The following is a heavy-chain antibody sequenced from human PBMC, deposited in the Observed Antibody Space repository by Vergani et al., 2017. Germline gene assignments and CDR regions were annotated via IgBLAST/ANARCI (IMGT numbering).Heavy chain of an antibody. V-gene: IGHV3-23*01. CDR1: GFTFSAHA. D-gene: IGHD3-22*01. Sequence: EVQLLESGGGLVQPGGSLRLSCEASGFTFSAHAMSWVRQAPGKGLEWVSTISGSRDSIYYADSVKGRFTISRDNSKNTLYLQMNSLRADDTAVYFCAKDNVPGYYDSSGYCDYWGQGTLVTVSS. J-gene: IGHJ4*02. CDR3: AKDNVPGYYDSSGYCDY. CDR2: ISGSRDSI.